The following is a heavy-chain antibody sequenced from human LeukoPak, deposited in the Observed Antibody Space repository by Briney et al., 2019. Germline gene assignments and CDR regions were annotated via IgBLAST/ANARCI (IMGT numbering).Heavy chain of an antibody. CDR2: INAGNGNT. J-gene: IGHJ4*02. CDR1: GSTFTIYA. CDR3: ARGTPSAY. D-gene: IGHD3-10*01. Sequence: ASGTLSCKASGSTFTIYAIHWVCQAPGPRLEWMGWINAGNGNTKYSQKFKGRVTITRDTSASTAYMELSSLRSEYTAVYYCARGTPSAYWGQGTLVTVSS. V-gene: IGHV1-3*01.